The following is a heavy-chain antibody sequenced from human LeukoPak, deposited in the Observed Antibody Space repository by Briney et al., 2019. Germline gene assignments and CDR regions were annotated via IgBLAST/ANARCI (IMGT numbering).Heavy chain of an antibody. CDR3: VKRATVGAPSPLFDY. Sequence: GGSLRLSCAASGFSVNNLYMSWVRQAPGKGLEYISAITDNAYSTYYADSVKGRFTISRDNSKNTLYLQMSSLTPEDTAVYYCVKRATVGAPSPLFDYWGQGTLVTVSS. D-gene: IGHD1-26*01. CDR1: GFSVNNLY. J-gene: IGHJ4*02. V-gene: IGHV3-64D*09. CDR2: ITDNAYST.